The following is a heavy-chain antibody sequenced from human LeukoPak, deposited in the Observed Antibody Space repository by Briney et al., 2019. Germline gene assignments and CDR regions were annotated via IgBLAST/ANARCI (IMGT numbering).Heavy chain of an antibody. Sequence: SETLSLTCPVSGGSINSGGYYWTWIRQSPEKGLEWIGYIYYSGTTYHNPSLQSRSTISLDTSKNQFSLKLSSVTAADTAVYYCARAGYDSTGYTVHYFDCWGQGSLVTVSS. J-gene: IGHJ4*02. CDR1: GGSINSGGYY. D-gene: IGHD3-22*01. CDR3: ARAGYDSTGYTVHYFDC. CDR2: IYYSGTT. V-gene: IGHV4-31*03.